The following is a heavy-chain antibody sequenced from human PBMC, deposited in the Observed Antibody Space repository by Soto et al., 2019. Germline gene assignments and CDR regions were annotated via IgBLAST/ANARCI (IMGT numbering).Heavy chain of an antibody. Sequence: GASVNVSCQASGYTFTVYYMHWVRQAPGQGLEWMGWINPKSGGTMYPQKFQGRVTMTWDTSISTAYMALTRLRSDDTAVYYCARDLAKGGGSAGFDYWGQGTLVTVSS. J-gene: IGHJ4*02. D-gene: IGHD1-26*01. V-gene: IGHV1-2*02. CDR3: ARDLAKGGGSAGFDY. CDR2: INPKSGGT. CDR1: GYTFTVYY.